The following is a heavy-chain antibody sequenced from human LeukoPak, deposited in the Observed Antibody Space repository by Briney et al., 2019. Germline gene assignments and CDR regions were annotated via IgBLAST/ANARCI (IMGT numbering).Heavy chain of an antibody. D-gene: IGHD2-15*01. CDR2: ISYDGSNK. V-gene: IGHV3-30-3*01. CDR1: GFTFSSYA. Sequence: QTGGSLRLSCAASGFTFSSYAMHWVRQAPGKGLEWVAVISYDGSNKYYADSVKGRFTISRDNSKNTLYLQMNSLRAEDTAVYYCARDPARYCSGGSCDAFDIWGQGTMVTVSS. J-gene: IGHJ3*02. CDR3: ARDPARYCSGGSCDAFDI.